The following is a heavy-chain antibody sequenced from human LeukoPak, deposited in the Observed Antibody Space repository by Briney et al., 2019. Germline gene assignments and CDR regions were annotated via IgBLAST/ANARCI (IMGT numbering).Heavy chain of an antibody. CDR1: GFTFSSYW. CDR3: ARDVGYSYGYVGDYFDS. Sequence: QPGGSLRLSCAASGFTFSSYWMHWVRQAPGKGLVWVSRINSDGSSTSYADSVKGRFTISRDNAKNTLYLQMNSLRAEDTAVYYCARDVGYSYGYVGDYFDSWGQGTLVIVSS. V-gene: IGHV3-74*01. J-gene: IGHJ4*02. D-gene: IGHD5-18*01. CDR2: INSDGSST.